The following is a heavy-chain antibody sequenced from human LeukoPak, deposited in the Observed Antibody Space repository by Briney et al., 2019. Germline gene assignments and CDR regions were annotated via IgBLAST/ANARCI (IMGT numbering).Heavy chain of an antibody. Sequence: ASVKVSCKASGYIFTSYAMHWVRQAPGQRLEWMGWINADNGDTKYSEKFQGRVTITRGTSATTAYMELSSLTSDDTAAYYCATRGSGSSGWSFDYWGQGTLVTVSA. CDR3: ATRGSGSSGWSFDY. V-gene: IGHV1-3*01. CDR1: GYIFTSYA. D-gene: IGHD6-19*01. CDR2: INADNGDT. J-gene: IGHJ4*02.